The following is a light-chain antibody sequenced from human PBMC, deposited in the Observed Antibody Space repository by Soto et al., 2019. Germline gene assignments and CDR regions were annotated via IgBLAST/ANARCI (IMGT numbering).Light chain of an antibody. V-gene: IGLV1-44*01. CDR1: SSNIGSNT. CDR3: AAWDGSLNVVL. CDR2: STN. Sequence: QSALTQPPSASGTPGQRVTISCSGSSSNIGSNTVNWYQQLPGSAPKLLIYSTNQRPSVVPDRFSGSKSGTSASLAISGLQSEDEADYYCAAWDGSLNVVLFGGGTKVTVL. J-gene: IGLJ2*01.